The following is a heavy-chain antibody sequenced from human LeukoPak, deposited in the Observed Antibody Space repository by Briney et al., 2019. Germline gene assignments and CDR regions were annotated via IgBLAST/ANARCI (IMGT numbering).Heavy chain of an antibody. V-gene: IGHV1-8*01. Sequence: ASVKVSCKASGYTFTSYDINWVRQATGQGLEWMGWMNPNSGNTGYAQKFQGRVTMTSNTSISTAYVELSSLRSEDTAVYYCARVGAADPYYYYYGMDVWGQGTTVTVSS. CDR1: GYTFTSYD. CDR2: MNPNSGNT. J-gene: IGHJ6*02. D-gene: IGHD2-15*01. CDR3: ARVGAADPYYYYYGMDV.